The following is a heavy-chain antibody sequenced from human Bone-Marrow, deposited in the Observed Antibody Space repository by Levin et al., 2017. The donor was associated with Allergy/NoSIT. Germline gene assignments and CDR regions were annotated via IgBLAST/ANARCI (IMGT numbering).Heavy chain of an antibody. D-gene: IGHD3-3*01. J-gene: IGHJ3*02. CDR1: GYIFSSQA. V-gene: IGHV7-4-1*02. CDR2: INTNTANP. Sequence: ASVKVSSKATGYIFSSQAIHWVRLAPGQGLEWMGWINTNTANPTYAQGHTGRYVFSLDSSDNTAHLQISGLQTEDTAVYYCARDRHYNPRFGIDIWGQGTMVTVSS. CDR3: ARDRHYNPRFGIDI.